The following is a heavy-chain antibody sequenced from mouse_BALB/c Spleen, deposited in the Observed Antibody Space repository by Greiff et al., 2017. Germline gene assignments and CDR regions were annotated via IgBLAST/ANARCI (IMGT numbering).Heavy chain of an antibody. V-gene: IGHV3-2*02. J-gene: IGHJ1*01. CDR2: ISYSGST. Sequence: DVHLVESGPGLVKPSQSLSLTCTVTGYSITSDYAWNWIRQFPGNKLEWMGYISYSGSTSYNPSLKSRISITRDTSKNQFFLQLNSVTTEDTATYYCARRRDYYGSSRYFDVWGAGTTVTVSS. CDR1: GYSITSDYA. D-gene: IGHD1-1*01. CDR3: ARRRDYYGSSRYFDV.